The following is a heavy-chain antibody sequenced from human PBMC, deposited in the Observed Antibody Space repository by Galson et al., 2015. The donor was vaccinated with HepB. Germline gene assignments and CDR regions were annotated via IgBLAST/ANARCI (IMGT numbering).Heavy chain of an antibody. V-gene: IGHV3-23*01. CDR2: ISGSGGST. J-gene: IGHJ3*02. Sequence: SLRLSCAASGFTFSSYAVSWVRQAPGKGLEWVSAISGSGGSTYYADSVKGRFTISRDNSKNTLYLQMNSLRAEDTAVYYCAKDVVRGGDGSAFDIWGQGTMVTVSS. D-gene: IGHD3-10*01. CDR1: GFTFSSYA. CDR3: AKDVVRGGDGSAFDI.